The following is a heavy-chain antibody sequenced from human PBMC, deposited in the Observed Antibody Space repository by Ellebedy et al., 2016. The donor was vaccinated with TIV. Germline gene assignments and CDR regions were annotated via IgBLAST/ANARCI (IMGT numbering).Heavy chain of an antibody. CDR1: PYTLSDLS. D-gene: IGHD3-10*01. CDR3: ARTMVRGAPAIDY. Sequence: ASVKVSXKVSPYTLSDLSMHWLRQAPGKGLEWMGGYDPESGEIVYAQKFRGRVTMTEDRSIDTVYMELRSLRPEDTATYYCARTMVRGAPAIDYWGQGTLVTVSS. J-gene: IGHJ4*02. V-gene: IGHV1-24*01. CDR2: YDPESGEI.